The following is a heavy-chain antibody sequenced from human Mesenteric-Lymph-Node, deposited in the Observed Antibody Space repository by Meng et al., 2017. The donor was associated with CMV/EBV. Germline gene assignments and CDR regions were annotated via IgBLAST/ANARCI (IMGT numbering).Heavy chain of an antibody. CDR1: EGTFSSYA. CDR2: IIPILGIA. CDR3: ASDYDILTGYTFDY. Sequence: KASEGTFSSYAISWVRQAPGQGLEWMGRIIPILGIANYAQKFQGRVTITADKSTSTDYMELSSLRSKDTAVYYCASDYDILTGYTFDYWGQGTLVTVSS. D-gene: IGHD3-9*01. V-gene: IGHV1-69*04. J-gene: IGHJ4*02.